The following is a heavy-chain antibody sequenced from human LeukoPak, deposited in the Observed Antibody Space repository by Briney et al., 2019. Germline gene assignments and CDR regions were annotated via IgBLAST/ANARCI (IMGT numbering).Heavy chain of an antibody. CDR1: GFTFSFYW. D-gene: IGHD2/OR15-2a*01. V-gene: IGHV3-7*01. CDR2: MNRDGSEI. Sequence: GGSLRLSCAASGFTFSFYWMSWVRQAPGKGLEWVANMNRDGSEINYVDSVRGRFTISRDHAKNSLYLQMNSLRAEDTAVYFCARDLGFSTFDNWGQGTLVTVSS. J-gene: IGHJ4*02. CDR3: ARDLGFSTFDN.